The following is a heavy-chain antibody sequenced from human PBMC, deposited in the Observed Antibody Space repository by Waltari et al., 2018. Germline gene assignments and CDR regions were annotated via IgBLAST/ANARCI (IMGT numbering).Heavy chain of an antibody. J-gene: IGHJ4*02. CDR1: EFTFRDSW. Sequence: EVQLLESGGGLVKPGGSLRLSCEASEFTFRDSWMHWVRQAPGKGLVWISLIKTDGSSKIYADSVKGRFTISRDNANNTLYLQMNSLREEDTAIYYCASNGSGSYYNLWGQGTLVTVSS. D-gene: IGHD3-10*01. CDR3: ASNGSGSYYNL. CDR2: IKTDGSSK. V-gene: IGHV3-74*01.